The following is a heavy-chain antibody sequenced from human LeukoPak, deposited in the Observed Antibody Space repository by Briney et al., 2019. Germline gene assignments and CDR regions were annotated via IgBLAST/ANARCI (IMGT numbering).Heavy chain of an antibody. V-gene: IGHV3-23*01. CDR1: GFTLSSQA. CDR3: ARDPSRSWWGYFDY. J-gene: IGHJ4*02. Sequence: GGSLRLSCAASGFTLSSQAMSWVRQAPGKGLEWISTFSESSGSAHYADSVKGRFTISRDISKNTLYLQMNSLRAEDTAVYYCARDPSRSWWGYFDYWGQGALVTVSS. CDR2: FSESSGSA. D-gene: IGHD6-13*01.